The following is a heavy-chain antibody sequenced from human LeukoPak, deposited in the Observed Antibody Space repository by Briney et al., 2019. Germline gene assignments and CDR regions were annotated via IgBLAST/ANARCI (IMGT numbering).Heavy chain of an antibody. J-gene: IGHJ4*02. D-gene: IGHD6-13*01. Sequence: GGSLRLSCAASGFTFDDYGMSWVRQAPGKGLEWVSGINWNGGSTGYADSVKGRFTISRDNAKNSLYLQMNSLRSDDTAVYYCARGVAAAYDYWGQGTLVTVSS. CDR1: GFTFDDYG. V-gene: IGHV3-20*04. CDR2: INWNGGST. CDR3: ARGVAAAYDY.